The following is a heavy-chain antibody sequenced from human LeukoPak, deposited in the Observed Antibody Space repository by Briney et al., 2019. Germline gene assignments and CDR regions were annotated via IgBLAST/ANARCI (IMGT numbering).Heavy chain of an antibody. Sequence: PGASLRLSCEASGFTFSSYEMNWVRQAPGQGLEWVSYISSSGSTIYYADSVKGRFTISRDNAKISLYLQMNSLRAEDTAVYYCARETRTTYYYYGMDVWGQGTTVTVSS. CDR3: ARETRTTYYYYGMDV. CDR2: ISSSGSTI. V-gene: IGHV3-48*03. CDR1: GFTFSSYE. D-gene: IGHD4-11*01. J-gene: IGHJ6*02.